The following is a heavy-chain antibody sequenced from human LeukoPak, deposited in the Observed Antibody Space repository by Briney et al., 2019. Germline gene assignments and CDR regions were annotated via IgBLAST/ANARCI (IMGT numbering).Heavy chain of an antibody. V-gene: IGHV5-51*01. CDR3: ASAIAVAGRGLDY. CDR2: IYPGDSDT. D-gene: IGHD6-19*01. J-gene: IGHJ4*02. Sequence: GESLKISCKGSGYSFTSYWIGWVRQMPGKGLEWMGIIYPGDSDTRYSPSFQGQVTISADKSISTAYLQWSSLKASDTAMYYCASAIAVAGRGLDYWGQGTLVTVSS. CDR1: GYSFTSYW.